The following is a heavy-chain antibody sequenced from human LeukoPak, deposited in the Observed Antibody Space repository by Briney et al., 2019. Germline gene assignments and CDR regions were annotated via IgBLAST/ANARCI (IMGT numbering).Heavy chain of an antibody. CDR1: GFSFSDPA. V-gene: IGHV3-73*01. Sequence: GGSLKLSCAASGFSFSDPALHWVRQASGKGPEWLGRIRTKKNTYAPAYAASVKGRFTISRDDSKNTVYLQMSSLKTDDTAVYYCTRKNNVDFSEYWFEFDHWGLGTLVTVSS. D-gene: IGHD2/OR15-2a*01. J-gene: IGHJ4*02. CDR3: TRKNNVDFSEYWFEFDH. CDR2: IRTKKNTYAP.